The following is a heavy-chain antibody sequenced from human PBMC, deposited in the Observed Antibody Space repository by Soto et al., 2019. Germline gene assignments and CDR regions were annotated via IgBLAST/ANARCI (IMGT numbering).Heavy chain of an antibody. Sequence: ASVKVSCKASGGTFSSYAISWVRQAPGQGLEWMGGIIPIFGTANYAQKFQGRVTITADESTSTAYMELSSLRSEDTAVYYCARITYYYDSSGYYSAFDIWGQGTMVTVSS. CDR3: ARITYYYDSSGYYSAFDI. J-gene: IGHJ3*02. CDR2: IIPIFGTA. D-gene: IGHD3-22*01. V-gene: IGHV1-69*13. CDR1: GGTFSSYA.